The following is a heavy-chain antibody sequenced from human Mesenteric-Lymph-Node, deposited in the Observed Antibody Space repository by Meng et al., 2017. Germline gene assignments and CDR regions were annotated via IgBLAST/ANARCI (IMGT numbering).Heavy chain of an antibody. D-gene: IGHD4-23*01. J-gene: IGHJ4*02. CDR1: GFIFSSYT. CDR2: ITSGGNSL. CDR3: AKDWKQTTVVTHFDY. V-gene: IGHV3-21*04. Sequence: GESLKISCAASGFIFSSYTINWVRQTPGKGLEWVSSITSGGNSLYYAASVKGRFTISRDNAKNSLYLQMNSLRPEDTALYYCAKDWKQTTVVTHFDYWGQGTLVTVSS.